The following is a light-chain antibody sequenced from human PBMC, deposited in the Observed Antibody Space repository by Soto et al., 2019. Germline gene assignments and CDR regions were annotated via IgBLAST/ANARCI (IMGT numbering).Light chain of an antibody. CDR1: QSISSW. V-gene: IGKV1-5*01. CDR3: QQYNSYPYT. CDR2: DAS. Sequence: DIQMTQSPSTLSASVGDRVTITCRASQSISSWLAWYQQKPGKAPKLLIYDASSLESGVPSGFSGSRSGTEFTLTISSLQPDDFAPYYCQQYNSYPYTFGQATKLESK. J-gene: IGKJ2*01.